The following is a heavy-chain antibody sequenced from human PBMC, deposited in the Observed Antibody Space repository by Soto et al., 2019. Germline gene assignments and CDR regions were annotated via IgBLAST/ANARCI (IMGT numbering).Heavy chain of an antibody. V-gene: IGHV3-23*01. J-gene: IGHJ4*02. Sequence: PGGSLRLSCASSGVPLTSYVVSGSRQAPGKGLEWVSAIAGSGGDTYYSDSVKGRFTISSDHSKNTLYLQMSSLRAEDTALYYCAKGSTSTSPYYFDYWGQGTLVTVSS. CDR3: AKGSTSTSPYYFDY. CDR1: GVPLTSYV. CDR2: IAGSGGDT. D-gene: IGHD2-2*01.